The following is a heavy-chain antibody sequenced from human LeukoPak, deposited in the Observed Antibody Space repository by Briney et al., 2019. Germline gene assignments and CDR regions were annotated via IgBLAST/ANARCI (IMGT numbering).Heavy chain of an antibody. CDR2: MSGSGDST. D-gene: IGHD3-10*01. V-gene: IGHV3-23*01. J-gene: IGHJ4*02. Sequence: GESLRLSCAASGFTFSSFGMSWVRQAPGKGLEWVSAMSGSGDSTYYADSVKGRFTISRDNSKNTLYLQMNSLRAEDTAIYYCAKSFPYYYGSGSYYINPFDSWGQGTLVTVSS. CDR3: AKSFPYYYGSGSYYINPFDS. CDR1: GFTFSSFG.